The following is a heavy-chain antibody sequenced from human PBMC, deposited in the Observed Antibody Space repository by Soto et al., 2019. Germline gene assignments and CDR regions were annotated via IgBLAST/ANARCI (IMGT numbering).Heavy chain of an antibody. D-gene: IGHD3-10*01. V-gene: IGHV1-3*04. CDR3: ASAMIWSEPYRDDYYFDY. CDR2: INTVNGNT. Sequence: QVQLVQSGAEVKKPGASVKVSCKASGYTFTRYPIHWVHQAPGQRLEWMGWINTVNGNTKYSQKYQGRVTISRDTSANTAYMELSNLRSEDTAVYHCASAMIWSEPYRDDYYFDYWGQGTLGTVSS. J-gene: IGHJ4*02. CDR1: GYTFTRYP.